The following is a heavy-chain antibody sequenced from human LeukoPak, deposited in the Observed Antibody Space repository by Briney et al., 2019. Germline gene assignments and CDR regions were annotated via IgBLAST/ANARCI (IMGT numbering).Heavy chain of an antibody. CDR2: ISSSGSIT. D-gene: IGHD3-22*01. CDR1: GFTFSDYY. CDR3: ARGRYYDSSGHGWYFDL. V-gene: IGHV3-11*04. J-gene: IGHJ2*01. Sequence: PGGSLRLSCAASGFTFSDYYMSWIRQAPGKGLEWVSYISSSGSITHHADSVKGRFTISRDNAKNSLYLQMNSLRAEDTAVYYCARGRYYDSSGHGWYFDLWGRGTLVTVSS.